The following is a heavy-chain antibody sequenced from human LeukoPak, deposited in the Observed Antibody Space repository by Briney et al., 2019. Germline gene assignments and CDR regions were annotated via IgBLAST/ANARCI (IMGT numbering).Heavy chain of an antibody. Sequence: PGGSLRLSCAASGFTFSSYAMSWVRQAPGKGLEWVSFISSSSSTIYYADSVKGRFTISRDNAKNSLYLQMNSLRAEDTAVYYCAKIGYSYSNACWGQGTLVTVSS. CDR2: ISSSSSTI. CDR3: AKIGYSYSNAC. CDR1: GFTFSSYA. V-gene: IGHV3-48*04. D-gene: IGHD5-18*01. J-gene: IGHJ4*02.